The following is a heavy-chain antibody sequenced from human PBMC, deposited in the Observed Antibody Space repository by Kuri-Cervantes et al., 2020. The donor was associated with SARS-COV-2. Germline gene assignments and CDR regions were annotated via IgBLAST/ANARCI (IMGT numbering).Heavy chain of an antibody. CDR2: ISGSGGST. D-gene: IGHD6-19*01. CDR1: GFTFSSYA. CDR3: AKDLGGSGWHPVDY. J-gene: IGHJ4*02. V-gene: IGHV3-23*01. Sequence: GESLKISCAASGFTFSSYAMSWVRQAPGKGLEWVSAISGSGGSTYYADSVKGRFTTSRDNSKNTLYLQMNSLRAEDTAVYYCAKDLGGSGWHPVDYWGQGTLVTVSS.